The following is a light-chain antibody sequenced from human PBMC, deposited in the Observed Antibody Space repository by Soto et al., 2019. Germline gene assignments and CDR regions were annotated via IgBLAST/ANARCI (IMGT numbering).Light chain of an antibody. Sequence: EIVMTQSPAILSVSPGERATLSYRASETVAGSYLAWYQQKPGQAPRLLIHGASTRATGIADRFSGSGSGTDFTLTISRLEPEDFAVYYCQLYGTSPKTFGQGTKVDIK. CDR2: GAS. CDR1: ETVAGSY. CDR3: QLYGTSPKT. J-gene: IGKJ1*01. V-gene: IGKV3-20*01.